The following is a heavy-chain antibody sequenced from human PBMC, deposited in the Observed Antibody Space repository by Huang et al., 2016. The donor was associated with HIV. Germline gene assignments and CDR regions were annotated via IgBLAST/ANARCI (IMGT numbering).Heavy chain of an antibody. V-gene: IGHV3-30*03. CDR3: ALESYSFGADLDY. J-gene: IGHJ4*02. CDR1: GFTFSFSG. CDR2: ISYDGRKK. Sequence: QVHLVESGGGVVQPGRSLRLSCAASGFTFSFSGTQWVRQAPGKGLELVAFISYDGRKKSYSDSGKGRFTISRENSKNTLYLQMESLRTEDTAVYYCALESYSFGADLDYWGRGTLVTVSS. D-gene: IGHD5-18*01.